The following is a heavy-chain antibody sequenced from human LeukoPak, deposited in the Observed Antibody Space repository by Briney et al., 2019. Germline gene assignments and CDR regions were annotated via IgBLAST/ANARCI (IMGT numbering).Heavy chain of an antibody. CDR3: AKGRLVDYGGLIYY. J-gene: IGHJ3*01. D-gene: IGHD4-23*01. Sequence: GGSLRLSCAASGFTFSSYSMNWVRQAPGKGLEWVSSISSSSSYIYYADSVKGRFTISRDNSNNTLHVQMNSLGVEDTAVYYCAKGRLVDYGGLIYYWGQGTMVTVSS. CDR1: GFTFSSYS. V-gene: IGHV3-21*04. CDR2: ISSSSSYI.